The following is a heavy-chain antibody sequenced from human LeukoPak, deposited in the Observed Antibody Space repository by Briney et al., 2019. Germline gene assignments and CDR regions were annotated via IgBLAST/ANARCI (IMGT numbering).Heavy chain of an antibody. CDR1: GFSFTSAA. J-gene: IGHJ4*02. D-gene: IGHD2-2*01. Sequence: GGSLRPSCAASGFSFTSAAMTWVRQAPGKGLEWVSLISSSGANTYYAGSVKGRFTISRDNSKSTLYLQMNSLRGEDTAIYYCAKDMQGSYWGQGTLVTVSS. CDR3: AKDMQGSY. V-gene: IGHV3-23*01. CDR2: ISSSGANT.